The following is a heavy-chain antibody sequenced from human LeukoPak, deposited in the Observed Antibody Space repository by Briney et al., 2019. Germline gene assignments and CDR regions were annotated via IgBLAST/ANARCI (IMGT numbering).Heavy chain of an antibody. CDR3: ARDHYPRGYSSSRYYYYMDV. CDR1: GYTFTSYG. V-gene: IGHV1-69*13. D-gene: IGHD6-13*01. J-gene: IGHJ6*03. CDR2: IIPIFGTA. Sequence: ASVKVSCKASGYTFTSYGISWVRQAPGQGLEWMGGIIPIFGTANYAQKFQGRVTITADESTSTAYMELSSLRSEDTAVYYCARDHYPRGYSSSRYYYYMDVWGKGTTVTVSS.